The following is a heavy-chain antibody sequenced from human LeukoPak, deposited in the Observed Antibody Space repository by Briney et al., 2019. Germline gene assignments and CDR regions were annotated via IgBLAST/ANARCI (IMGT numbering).Heavy chain of an antibody. CDR1: GFTFNNYA. CDR3: ARGQGYNYGDSIDY. Sequence: GGSLRLSCAASGFTFNNYAMTWVRQAPGKGLEWVSVINGGGSSYYADSVKGRFTVSRGNSKNTLYLQMNSLRDEDTAVYYCARGQGYNYGDSIDYWGQGTLVTVSS. CDR2: INGGGSS. D-gene: IGHD5-18*01. J-gene: IGHJ4*02. V-gene: IGHV3-23*01.